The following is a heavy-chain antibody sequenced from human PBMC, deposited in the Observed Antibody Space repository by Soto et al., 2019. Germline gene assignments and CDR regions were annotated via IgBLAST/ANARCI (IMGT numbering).Heavy chain of an antibody. J-gene: IGHJ5*02. CDR1: GFIFDDYA. CDR3: AKGPYSAAAGGWSDP. Sequence: EVQLVESGGGLVQPGRSLRLSCAASGFIFDDYAMFWIRQAPGKGLEWVSSINWNSVRIAYADSVKGRFTISRDNARNSLYLQMTSLRPEDTAFYYGAKGPYSAAAGGWSDPWGQGTLVTVSS. V-gene: IGHV3-9*01. CDR2: INWNSVRI. D-gene: IGHD3-16*01.